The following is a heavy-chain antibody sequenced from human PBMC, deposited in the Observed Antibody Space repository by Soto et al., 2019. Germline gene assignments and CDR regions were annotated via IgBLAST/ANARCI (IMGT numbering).Heavy chain of an antibody. D-gene: IGHD2-15*01. CDR3: ARAHSGPD. CDR1: GFTFTTYP. V-gene: IGHV3-30*04. Sequence: GGSLRLSCAASGFTFTTYPIHWVRQAPGKGLGWVAVISNDGRGKYYADSVKGRFTISRDNAKNTLYLQMNSLRADDTAVYYCARAHSGPDWGQGTLVTVSS. CDR2: ISNDGRGK. J-gene: IGHJ4*02.